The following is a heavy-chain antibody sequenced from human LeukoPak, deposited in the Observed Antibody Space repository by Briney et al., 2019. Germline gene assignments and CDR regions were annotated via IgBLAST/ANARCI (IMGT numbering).Heavy chain of an antibody. CDR3: AKSYSSSWYTPDV. Sequence: GGSLRLSCAASGFIFTDYWMHWVRQAPGKELVWVARIRGDGRATTYADSVKGRFTISRDNSKNTLYLQMNSLRAEDTAVYYCAKSYSSSWYTPDVWGKGTTVTVSS. CDR2: IRGDGRAT. V-gene: IGHV3-74*03. CDR1: GFIFTDYW. D-gene: IGHD6-13*01. J-gene: IGHJ6*04.